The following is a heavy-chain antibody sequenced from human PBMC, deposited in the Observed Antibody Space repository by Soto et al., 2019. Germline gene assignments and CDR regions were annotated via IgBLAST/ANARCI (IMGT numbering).Heavy chain of an antibody. Sequence: SVKVSCKASGFTFTSSAMQWVRQARGQRLEWIGWIVVGSGNTNYAQKFQERVTITRDMSTSTAYMELSSLRSEDTAVYYCAAVRRDGYNGFDYWGQGTLVTVSS. CDR3: AAVRRDGYNGFDY. J-gene: IGHJ4*02. CDR2: IVVGSGNT. CDR1: GFTFTSSA. D-gene: IGHD5-12*01. V-gene: IGHV1-58*02.